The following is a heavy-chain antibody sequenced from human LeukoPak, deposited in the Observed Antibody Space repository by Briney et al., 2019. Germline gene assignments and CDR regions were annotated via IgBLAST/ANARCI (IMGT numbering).Heavy chain of an antibody. CDR3: ARDLATVVTWAGWFDP. Sequence: ASVKVSCKASGYTFTSYYMHWVRQAPGQGLEWMGIINPSGGSTSYAQKFQGRVTMTRDMSTSTVYMELSSLRSEDTAVYYCARDLATVVTWAGWFDPWGQGTLVTVSS. J-gene: IGHJ5*02. V-gene: IGHV1-46*01. CDR2: INPSGGST. CDR1: GYTFTSYY. D-gene: IGHD4-23*01.